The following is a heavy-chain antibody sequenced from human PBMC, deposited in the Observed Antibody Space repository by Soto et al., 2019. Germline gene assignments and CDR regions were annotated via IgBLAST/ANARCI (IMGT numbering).Heavy chain of an antibody. CDR2: ITYAGSNK. V-gene: IGHV3-30*03. CDR3: ARSEQYQVFAFDI. D-gene: IGHD6-19*01. J-gene: IGHJ3*02. CDR1: GFTFSSYG. Sequence: QVQLVESGGGVVQPGTSLRLSCAASGFTFSSYGMHWVRQAPGKGLEWVALITYAGSNKNYADSVKGRFTISRDNSKNTLYLQMNSLRPEDTAVYYCARSEQYQVFAFDIWGQGTMVIASS.